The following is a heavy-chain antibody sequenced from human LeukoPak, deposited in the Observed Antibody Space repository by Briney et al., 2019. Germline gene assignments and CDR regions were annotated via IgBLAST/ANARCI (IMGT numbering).Heavy chain of an antibody. J-gene: IGHJ5*02. CDR1: GGSIRRSY. CDR2: FYLSGS. CDR3: ARGGPTGALDDNWFDP. D-gene: IGHD4-11*01. V-gene: IGHV4-4*09. Sequence: PSETLSLTCTVSGGSIRRSYWSWIRQPPGRGLEWIGYFYLSGSNYNPSLKSRVTMSLDTPKNQFSLRLSPVTAADTAVYYCARGGPTGALDDNWFDPWGQGTLVTVSS.